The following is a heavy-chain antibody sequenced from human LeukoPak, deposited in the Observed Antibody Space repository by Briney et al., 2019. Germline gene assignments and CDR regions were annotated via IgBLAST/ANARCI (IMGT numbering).Heavy chain of an antibody. CDR2: INWNGGST. V-gene: IGHV3-20*04. CDR1: GFTFDDYG. D-gene: IGHD1-26*01. J-gene: IGHJ3*02. Sequence: SGGSLRLSCAASGFTFDDYGMSWVRQAPGKGLEWVSGINWNGGSTGYADSVKGRFTISRDNAKNSLYLQMNSLRAEDTALYYCARDGIVGATGAFDIWGQGTMVTVPS. CDR3: ARDGIVGATGAFDI.